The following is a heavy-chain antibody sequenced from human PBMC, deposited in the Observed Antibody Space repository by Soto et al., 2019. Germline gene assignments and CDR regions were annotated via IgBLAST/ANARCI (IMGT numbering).Heavy chain of an antibody. CDR2: IDPSDSYT. Sequence: GESLKICCKGSGYSFTSYWISWVRQMPGKGLEWMGRIDPSDSYTNYSPSFQGHVTISADKSISTAYLQWSSLKASDTAMYYCARRWTVTTPIYYYYGMDVWGQGTTVTVSS. CDR3: ARRWTVTTPIYYYYGMDV. V-gene: IGHV5-10-1*01. J-gene: IGHJ6*02. D-gene: IGHD4-17*01. CDR1: GYSFTSYW.